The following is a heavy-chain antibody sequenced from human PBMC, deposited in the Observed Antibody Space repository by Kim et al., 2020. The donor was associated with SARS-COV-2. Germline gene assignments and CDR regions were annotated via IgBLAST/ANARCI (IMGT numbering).Heavy chain of an antibody. Sequence: GGSLRLSCTASGFTFGDYAMSWFRQAPGKGLEWVGFIRSKAYGGTTEYAASVKGRFTISRDDSKSIAYLQMNSLKTEDTAVYYCTRAGAAVAGTAFFDYWGQGTLVPVSS. CDR3: TRAGAAVAGTAFFDY. CDR1: GFTFGDYA. CDR2: IRSKAYGGTT. V-gene: IGHV3-49*03. D-gene: IGHD6-19*01. J-gene: IGHJ4*02.